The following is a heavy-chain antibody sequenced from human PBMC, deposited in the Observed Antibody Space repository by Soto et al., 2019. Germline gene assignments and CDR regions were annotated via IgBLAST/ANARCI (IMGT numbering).Heavy chain of an antibody. CDR3: ARVHGDSPSFVY. CDR1: GYTLTSNG. Sequence: GASVKVTSKASGYTLTSNGISWVRQAPGQGLEWMGWISAYNGNTNYAQKLQGRVTMTTDTSTSTAYMELRSLRSDDTAVHYCARVHGDSPSFVYWGQGTLVTVSS. J-gene: IGHJ4*02. CDR2: ISAYNGNT. V-gene: IGHV1-18*01. D-gene: IGHD4-17*01.